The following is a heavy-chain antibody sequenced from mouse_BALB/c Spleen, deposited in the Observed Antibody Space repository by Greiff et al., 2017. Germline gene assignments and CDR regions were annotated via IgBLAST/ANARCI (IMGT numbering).Heavy chain of an antibody. D-gene: IGHD3-3*01. CDR2: IRSKSNNYAT. CDR3: VRGDGAY. CDR1: GFTFNTNA. V-gene: IGHV10S3*01. J-gene: IGHJ3*01. Sequence: TGGGLVQPKGSLKLSCAASGFTFNTNAMNWVRQAPGKGLEWVARIRSKSNNYATYYADSVKDRFTISRDDSQSMLYLQMNNLKTEDTAMYYCVRGDGAYWGQGTLVTVSA.